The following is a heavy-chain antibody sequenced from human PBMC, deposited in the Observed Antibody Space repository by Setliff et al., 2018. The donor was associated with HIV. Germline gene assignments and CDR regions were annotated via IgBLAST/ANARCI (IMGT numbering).Heavy chain of an antibody. CDR2: IHYSGST. CDR1: SGSISSTNYY. J-gene: IGHJ5*02. CDR3: ASRVYYYDSNNFLREEGFDP. D-gene: IGHD3-22*01. Sequence: SETLSLTCSVSSGSISSTNYYWGWIRQPPGKGLEWIGTIHYSGSTYYNPSLKSRVTISVDTSKNQFSLKLSSVTAADTAVFYCASRVYYYDSNNFLREEGFDPWGQGTLVTVSS. V-gene: IGHV4-39*01.